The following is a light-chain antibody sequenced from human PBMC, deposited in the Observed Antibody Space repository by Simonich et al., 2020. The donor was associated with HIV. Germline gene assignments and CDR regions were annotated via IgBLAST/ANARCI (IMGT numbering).Light chain of an antibody. CDR1: TSNIGSNT. CDR2: ISN. Sequence: QSVLTQPPSASVTPGQRVTISCSGSTSNIGSNTVDCYKQLPGTTPQILLYISNQRPSGDPDRVSGSKSGTSASLAIRGLQTEDEADYYCAAWDDSLNGYVFGTGTKVTGL. J-gene: IGLJ1*01. V-gene: IGLV1-44*01. CDR3: AAWDDSLNGYV.